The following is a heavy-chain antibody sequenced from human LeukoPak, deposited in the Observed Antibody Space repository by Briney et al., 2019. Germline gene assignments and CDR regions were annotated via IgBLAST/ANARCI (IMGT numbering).Heavy chain of an antibody. CDR3: AKDRLRDIVGATTHWFDP. CDR1: GFKFSSYG. V-gene: IGHV3-30*02. CDR2: IRYDGSNK. Sequence: PGGSLRLSCAASGFKFSSYGMHWVRQAPGKGLEWVAFIRYDGSNKYYADSVKGRFTISRDNSKNTLYLQMNSLRAEDTALYYCAKDRLRDIVGATTHWFDPWGQGTLVTVSS. J-gene: IGHJ5*02. D-gene: IGHD1-26*01.